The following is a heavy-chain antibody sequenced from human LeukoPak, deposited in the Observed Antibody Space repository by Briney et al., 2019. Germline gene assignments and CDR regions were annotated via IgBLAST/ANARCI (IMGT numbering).Heavy chain of an antibody. Sequence: GGSLRLSCAASGFTFSSYNMNWVRQAPGKGLEWVSTIGFGDDSAYYADSVKGRFTISRDNSKNTLYLQMNYLRAEDTAVYYCAKDPTSVGGRHDWLLDSWGQGTLVTVSS. D-gene: IGHD3-9*01. CDR2: IGFGDDSA. J-gene: IGHJ5*02. CDR3: AKDPTSVGGRHDWLLDS. CDR1: GFTFSSYN. V-gene: IGHV3-23*01.